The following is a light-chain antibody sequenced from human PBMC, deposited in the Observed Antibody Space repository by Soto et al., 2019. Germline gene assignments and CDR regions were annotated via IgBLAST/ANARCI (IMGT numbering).Light chain of an antibody. V-gene: IGLV1-44*01. CDR3: AAWDDSLNAYV. Sequence: QSVVTQPPSASGTPGQRVTISCYGSNSNIESNTVNWYQQLPGTAPQLLIYTDNQRPSGVPDRFSGSKSGTSASLAISGLQSEDEADYYCAAWDDSLNAYVFGTGTKVTVL. J-gene: IGLJ1*01. CDR2: TDN. CDR1: NSNIESNT.